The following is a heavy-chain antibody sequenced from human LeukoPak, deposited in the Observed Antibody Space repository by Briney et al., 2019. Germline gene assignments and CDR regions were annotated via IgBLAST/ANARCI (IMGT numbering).Heavy chain of an antibody. J-gene: IGHJ6*02. Sequence: GGSLRLSCAASGFTFSSYAMHWVRQAPGKGLEWVAVISYDGSKKYHADSVKGRFTISRDNSNKMQYLEMDSLRADDTAVYYCARGGDFWSGYKTHEYGLDVWGQGPRSPSP. CDR3: ARGGDFWSGYKTHEYGLDV. CDR1: GFTFSSYA. D-gene: IGHD3-3*01. CDR2: ISYDGSKK. V-gene: IGHV3-30-3*01.